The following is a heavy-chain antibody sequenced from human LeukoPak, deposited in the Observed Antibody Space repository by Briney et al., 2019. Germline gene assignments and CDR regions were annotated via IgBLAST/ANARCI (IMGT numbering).Heavy chain of an antibody. CDR2: IESKIDGGTT. J-gene: IGHJ3*01. CDR1: GFTFSNAW. Sequence: GGSLRLSCATSGFTFSNAWMSWVRQAPGKGLEWVGRIESKIDGGTTDYAAPVKGRFTISRDDSKNTLYLQMNSLKTEDTAVYYCATSTGGSSFDAFDFWGRGTMVTVSS. V-gene: IGHV3-15*04. CDR3: ATSTGGSSFDAFDF. D-gene: IGHD6-6*01.